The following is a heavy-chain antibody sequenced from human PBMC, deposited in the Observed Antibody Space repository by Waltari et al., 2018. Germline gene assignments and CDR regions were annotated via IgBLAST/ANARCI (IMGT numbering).Heavy chain of an antibody. J-gene: IGHJ4*02. Sequence: IQWGRQAPGQRREWMAWINAANGDTIYSQKFQGRITITRDTSASTDYMELSSLRSEDTAVYYCARDSGFYYGRFDYWGQGTLVTVSS. D-gene: IGHD1-26*01. CDR3: ARDSGFYYGRFDY. CDR2: INAANGDT. V-gene: IGHV1-3*01.